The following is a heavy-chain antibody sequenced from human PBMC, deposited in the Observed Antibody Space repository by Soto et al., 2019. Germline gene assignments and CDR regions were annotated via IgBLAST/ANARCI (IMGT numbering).Heavy chain of an antibody. J-gene: IGHJ4*02. CDR3: AADATAWQQMVPSDY. D-gene: IGHD2-8*01. Sequence: GASVKVSCKASGFSFTGYYIHWLRQAPGQGLEWMGWINAHSGGTNYAQRFQDRVTLTRDMSTATTYMELSRLTSEDTAIYYCAADATAWQQMVPSDYWGQGTLVTVSS. CDR2: INAHSGGT. CDR1: GFSFTGYY. V-gene: IGHV1-2*02.